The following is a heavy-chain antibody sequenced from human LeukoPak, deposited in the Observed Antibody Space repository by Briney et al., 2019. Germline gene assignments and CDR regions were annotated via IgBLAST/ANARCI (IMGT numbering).Heavy chain of an antibody. CDR2: INWNGGST. V-gene: IGHV3-20*04. CDR3: ARAPTTYYYGSGSYSLFDY. D-gene: IGHD3-10*01. CDR1: GFTFDDYG. Sequence: GGSLRLSCAASGFTFDDYGMSWVRQAPGKGLEWVSGINWNGGSTGYADSVKGRFTISRDNAKNSLYLQMNSLRAEDTALYYCARAPTTYYYGSGSYSLFDYWGQGTLVTVSP. J-gene: IGHJ4*02.